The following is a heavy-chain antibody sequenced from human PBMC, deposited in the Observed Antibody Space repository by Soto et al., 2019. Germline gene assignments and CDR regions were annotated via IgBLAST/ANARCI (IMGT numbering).Heavy chain of an antibody. D-gene: IGHD3-22*01. CDR3: AKDQEYDSSGYTSYYFDY. J-gene: IGHJ4*02. Sequence: QVQLVESGGGVVQPGRSLRLSCAASGFTFSSYGMHWVRQAPGKGLEWVAVISYDGSNKYYADSVKGRFTISRDNSKKTLYLQMNSLRAEDTAVYYCAKDQEYDSSGYTSYYFDYWGQGTLVTVSS. CDR2: ISYDGSNK. CDR1: GFTFSSYG. V-gene: IGHV3-30*18.